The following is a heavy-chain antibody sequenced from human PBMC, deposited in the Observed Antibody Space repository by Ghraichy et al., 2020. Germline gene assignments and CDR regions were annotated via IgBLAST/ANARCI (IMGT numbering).Heavy chain of an antibody. CDR3: ARSLPIAVADYFDY. CDR1: GFTFSSYW. J-gene: IGHJ4*02. CDR2: IKQDGSEK. Sequence: GGSLRLSCAASGFTFSSYWMSWVRQAPGTGLEWVANIKQDGSEKYYVDSVKGRFTISRDNAKNSLYLQMNSLRAEDTAVYYCARSLPIAVADYFDYWGQGTLVTVSS. D-gene: IGHD6-19*01. V-gene: IGHV3-7*01.